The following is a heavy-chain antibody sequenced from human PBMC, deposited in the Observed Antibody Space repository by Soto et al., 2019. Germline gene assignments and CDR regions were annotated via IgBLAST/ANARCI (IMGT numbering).Heavy chain of an antibody. V-gene: IGHV3-23*01. Sequence: GGSLRLSCAASGFTFRTYAMSWVRQAPGRGLEWVSATSTSGGSTYYADSVKGRFTVSRDNSKNTLHLQMNSLRAEDTAVYYCAKATSATCTGSICYSFDYWGQGTLVTVSS. J-gene: IGHJ4*02. CDR1: GFTFRTYA. CDR2: TSTSGGST. CDR3: AKATSATCTGSICYSFDY. D-gene: IGHD2-21*01.